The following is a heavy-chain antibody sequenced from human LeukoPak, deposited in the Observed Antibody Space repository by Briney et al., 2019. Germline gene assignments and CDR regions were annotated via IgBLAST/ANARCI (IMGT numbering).Heavy chain of an antibody. CDR2: INPSGGST. CDR3: ARSHRDGVVVITDNWFDP. V-gene: IGHV1-46*01. Sequence: ASVKVSYKASGYTFTSYYMHWVRQAPGQGLEWMGIINPSGGSTSYAQKFQGRVTITADESTSTAYMELSSLRSEDTAVYYCARSHRDGVVVITDNWFDPWGQGTLVTVSS. J-gene: IGHJ5*02. D-gene: IGHD3-22*01. CDR1: GYTFTSYY.